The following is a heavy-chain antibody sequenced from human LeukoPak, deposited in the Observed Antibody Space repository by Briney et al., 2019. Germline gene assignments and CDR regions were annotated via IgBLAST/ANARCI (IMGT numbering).Heavy chain of an antibody. V-gene: IGHV4-34*01. CDR2: INHSGST. CDR1: GGSFSGYY. CDR3: ARGARRGGIEDIVVVPAAIELVGYFDY. J-gene: IGHJ4*02. D-gene: IGHD2-2*02. Sequence: SETLSLTCAVYGGSFSGYYWSWIRQPPGKGLEWIGEINHSGSTNYNPSLKSRVTISVDTSKNQFSLKLSSVAAADTAVYYCARGARRGGIEDIVVVPAAIELVGYFDYWGQGTLVTVSS.